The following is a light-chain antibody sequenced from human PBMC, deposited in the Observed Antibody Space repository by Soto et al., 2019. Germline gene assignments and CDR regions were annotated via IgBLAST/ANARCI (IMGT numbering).Light chain of an antibody. CDR3: QQYGSSGT. J-gene: IGKJ1*01. CDR1: HSLSLRS. V-gene: IGKV3-20*01. Sequence: EIVLTQSPGTLSLSPGERATLSCMATHSLSLRSLAGYQQKPGQPPRLLIYGASTRATGIPARFSGSGSGTDFTLTPSRLEPADFAVYYCQQYGSSGTFGQGHKVHI. CDR2: GAS.